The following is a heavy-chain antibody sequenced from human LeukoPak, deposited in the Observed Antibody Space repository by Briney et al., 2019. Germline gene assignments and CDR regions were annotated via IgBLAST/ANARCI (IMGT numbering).Heavy chain of an antibody. Sequence: ASVKVSCKASGYTFTSYDINWVRQATGQGLEWMGWMNPNSGNTGCAQKFQGRVTMTRNTSISTAYMELSSLRSEDTAVYYCARGLGDDFWSGYYTNYYYYYMDVWGKGTTVTVSS. D-gene: IGHD3-3*01. CDR2: MNPNSGNT. CDR1: GYTFTSYD. CDR3: ARGLGDDFWSGYYTNYYYYYMDV. V-gene: IGHV1-8*01. J-gene: IGHJ6*03.